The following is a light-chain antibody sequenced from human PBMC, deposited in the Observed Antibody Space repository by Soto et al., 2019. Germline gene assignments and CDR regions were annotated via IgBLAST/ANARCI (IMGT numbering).Light chain of an antibody. J-gene: IGLJ2*01. Sequence: HSALTQPASVSGSPGQSITISCTGTSSDVGSYNLVSWYQQHPGKAPKLMIYEVSKRPSGVSNRFSGSKSGNTASLTISGLQAEDEANYYCCSYAGSYVVFGGGTKLTVL. CDR2: EVS. CDR1: SSDVGSYNL. CDR3: CSYAGSYVV. V-gene: IGLV2-23*02.